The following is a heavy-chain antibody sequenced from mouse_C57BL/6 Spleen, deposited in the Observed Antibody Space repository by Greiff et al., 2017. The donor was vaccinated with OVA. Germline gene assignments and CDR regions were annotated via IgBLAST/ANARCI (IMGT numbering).Heavy chain of an antibody. CDR3: TRDRDYYGSSYYWYFDV. Sequence: EVQVVESGEGLVKPGGSLKLSCAASGFTFSSYAMSWVRQTPEKRLEWVAYISSGGDYIYYADTVKGRFTISRDNARNTLDLQMSSLKSVDTAMYYCTRDRDYYGSSYYWYFDVWGTGTTVTVSS. CDR1: GFTFSSYA. V-gene: IGHV5-9-1*02. J-gene: IGHJ1*03. D-gene: IGHD1-1*01. CDR2: ISSGGDYI.